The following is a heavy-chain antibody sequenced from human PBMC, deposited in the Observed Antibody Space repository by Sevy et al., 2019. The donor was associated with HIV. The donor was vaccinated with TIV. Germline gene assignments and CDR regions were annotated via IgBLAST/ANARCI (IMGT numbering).Heavy chain of an antibody. J-gene: IGHJ4*02. V-gene: IGHV3-21*04. CDR1: GFTFCSYN. Sequence: GGSLRLSCAASGFTFCSYNMNWVRQAPGKGLEWVSSISGTSNHIYYAESVKGRFIISRDNAKNTLYLQMNSLRADDTAVYYCARGPPDGSYYYCDYWGQGTLVTVSS. CDR2: ISGTSNHI. D-gene: IGHD1-26*01. CDR3: ARGPPDGSYYYCDY.